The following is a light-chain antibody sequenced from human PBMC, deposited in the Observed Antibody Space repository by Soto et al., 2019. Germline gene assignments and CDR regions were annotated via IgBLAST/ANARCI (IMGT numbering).Light chain of an antibody. CDR3: QQYNNWWT. CDR2: GAS. CDR1: QSVSSR. V-gene: IGKV3-15*01. Sequence: EIMMTQSPATLSVSPGERATLSCRASQSVSSRLAWYQQKPGQAPRLLIYGASTRATGIPARFSGSGSGTEFTLTINSLQSEDFAVYYCQQYNNWWTFGQGTKVDIK. J-gene: IGKJ1*01.